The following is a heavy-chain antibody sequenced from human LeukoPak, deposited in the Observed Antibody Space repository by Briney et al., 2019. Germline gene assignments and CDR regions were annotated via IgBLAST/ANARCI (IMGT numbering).Heavy chain of an antibody. CDR3: VRVWPPNAVDRGMTYSYFNALDV. Sequence: VKVSCKASNYTFASYGLSWVRQAPGQGLQWVGWISPYDGNTDYALRFQARVTMTIDRATRTVYMDLKRLRLDDTAVYYCVRVWPPNAVDRGMTYSYFNALDVWGQGITVIVSS. D-gene: IGHD1-1*01. V-gene: IGHV1-18*01. J-gene: IGHJ6*02. CDR1: NYTFASYG. CDR2: ISPYDGNT.